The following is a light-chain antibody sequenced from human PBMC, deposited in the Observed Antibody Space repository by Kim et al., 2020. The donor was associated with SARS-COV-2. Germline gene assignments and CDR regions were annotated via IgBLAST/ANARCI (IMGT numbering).Light chain of an antibody. J-gene: IGKJ2*01. CDR3: QQYDDLPYT. V-gene: IGKV1-33*01. CDR2: DAY. CDR1: QDISTH. Sequence: DIQMTQSPSSLSASVGDRVTITCQAGQDISTHLSWFQLKPGKAPKLLIYDAYHLETGVPSRFSGSGSGTDYTFTISSLRPEDIATYYCQQYDDLPYTFGQGTKLDI.